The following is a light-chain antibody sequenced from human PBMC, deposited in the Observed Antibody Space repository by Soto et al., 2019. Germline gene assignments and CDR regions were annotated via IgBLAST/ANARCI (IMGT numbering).Light chain of an antibody. Sequence: QSALTQPASVSGSPGQSITISCTGTSSDVGGYNYVSWYQQHPGKAPKLMIYEVSNRPSGVSNRFSGSKSGNTASLTISGLQAEDEADYYCSSYTSSSLAFGTGTKATVL. CDR2: EVS. V-gene: IGLV2-14*01. J-gene: IGLJ1*01. CDR3: SSYTSSSLA. CDR1: SSDVGGYNY.